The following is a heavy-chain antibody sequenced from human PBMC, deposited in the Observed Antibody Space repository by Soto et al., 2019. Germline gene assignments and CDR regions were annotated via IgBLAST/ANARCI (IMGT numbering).Heavy chain of an antibody. CDR2: IKQDGSEK. CDR1: GFTFSSYW. V-gene: IGHV3-7*01. Sequence: GGSLRLSCAASGFTFSSYWMSWVRQAPGKGLEWVANIKQDGSEKYYVDSVRGRFTISRDNAKNSLYLQMNSLRAEDTAVYYCASTAYCSGGSCYSDQENFQHWGQGTLVTVSS. CDR3: ASTAYCSGGSCYSDQENFQH. J-gene: IGHJ1*01. D-gene: IGHD2-15*01.